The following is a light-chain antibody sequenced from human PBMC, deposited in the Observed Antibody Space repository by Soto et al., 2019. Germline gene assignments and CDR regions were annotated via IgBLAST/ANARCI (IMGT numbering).Light chain of an antibody. J-gene: IGLJ1*01. CDR1: SSDVGAYSY. CDR2: DVR. V-gene: IGLV2-11*01. Sequence: QSVLTQPRSVSGSPGQAGTISCTGTSSDVGAYSYVSWYQQHPGKAPKLMIYDVRKRPSGVPDRFSGSKSGHTASLTISGLQAEDEADYYCCSYAGSYTYVFGTGTKVTVL. CDR3: CSYAGSYTYV.